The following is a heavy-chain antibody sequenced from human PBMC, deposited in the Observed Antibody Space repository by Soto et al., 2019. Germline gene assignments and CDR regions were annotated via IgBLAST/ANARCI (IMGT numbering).Heavy chain of an antibody. CDR1: GGSISSSSYY. CDR3: ARQEGLRLLEWPPSPRYGGNWFDP. D-gene: IGHD3-3*01. Sequence: SLTCTVSGGSISSSSYYWGWIRQPPGKGLEWIGSIYYSGSTYYNPSLKSRVTISVDTSKNQFSLKLSSVTAADTAVYYCARQEGLRLLEWPPSPRYGGNWFDPWGQGTLVTVSS. CDR2: IYYSGST. J-gene: IGHJ5*02. V-gene: IGHV4-39*01.